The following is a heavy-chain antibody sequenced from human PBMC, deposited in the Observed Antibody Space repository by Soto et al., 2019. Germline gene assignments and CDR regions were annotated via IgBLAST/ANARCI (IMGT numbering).Heavy chain of an antibody. J-gene: IGHJ5*02. Sequence: QVHLVQSGVEVKTPGASVKVSCQASGYTFFTYDISWVRQAPGQGLEWMGWISTYSVDTKYAQKFQGRVTMTTDPSTTTAQLELRSLSSDDTAVYYCARHHGPTTSENWFDPWGQGTLVTVSS. CDR1: GYTFFTYD. CDR2: ISTYSVDT. CDR3: ARHHGPTTSENWFDP. D-gene: IGHD5-12*01. V-gene: IGHV1-18*01.